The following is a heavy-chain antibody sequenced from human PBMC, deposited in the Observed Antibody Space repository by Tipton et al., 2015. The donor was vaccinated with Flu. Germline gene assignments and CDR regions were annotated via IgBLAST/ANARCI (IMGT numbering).Heavy chain of an antibody. CDR2: VYYSGST. J-gene: IGHJ6*02. CDR3: ARDVYTGFCSDGTCYNYSYYGMDV. Sequence: GLVKPSETLSLTCTVSGDPITSGSYFWSWIRQPPGKGLEWIGYVYYSGSTNYNPSLKSRVTISVDTSKNQFSLKLSSVTAADTAVYYCARDVYTGFCSDGTCYNYSYYGMDVWGQGTTVTVSS. D-gene: IGHD2-15*01. CDR1: GDPITSGSYF. V-gene: IGHV4-61*01.